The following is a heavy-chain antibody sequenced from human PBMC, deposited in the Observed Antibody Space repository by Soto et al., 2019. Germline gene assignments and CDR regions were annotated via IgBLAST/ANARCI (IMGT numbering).Heavy chain of an antibody. V-gene: IGHV3-73*01. CDR1: GLTFSDSA. D-gene: IGHD3-10*01. J-gene: IGHJ6*02. CDR3: ARVPRYDSGVFHGMDV. CDR2: IRSKTNNYAT. Sequence: GGSLRLSCAASGLTFSDSAIHWVRQASGKGLEWVGRIRSKTNNYATTYAASVKGRFTVSRDNSNNTVFFQMNSLTAEDTAVYYCARVPRYDSGVFHGMDVWGRGTTVTVSS.